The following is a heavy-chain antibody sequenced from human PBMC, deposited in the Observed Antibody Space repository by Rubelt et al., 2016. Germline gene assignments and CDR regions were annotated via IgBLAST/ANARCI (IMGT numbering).Heavy chain of an antibody. V-gene: IGHV3-30*19. J-gene: IGHJ4*02. Sequence: GFTFNRYIMNWVRQAPGKGLEWVALISDDGSNAFYVDSVKGRFTISRDNSKNTVYLQMNSLRVEDTATYHCARDLSRYSSWYHPLGGQGTLVTVSS. CDR3: ARDLSRYSSWYHPL. D-gene: IGHD6-13*01. CDR1: GFTFNRYI. CDR2: ISDDGSNA.